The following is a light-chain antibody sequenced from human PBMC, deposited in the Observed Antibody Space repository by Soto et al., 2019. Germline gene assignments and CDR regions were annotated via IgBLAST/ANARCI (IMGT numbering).Light chain of an antibody. Sequence: IQMTQSPSSLSASVGDRVTITCRASQSIVRTLNWYQQKPGKAPELLIYTASNLESGVPSRFSGSGSGTDFALTISSLQPEDSAVYYCQQSHSSPLNFGGGTKVEFK. CDR1: QSIVRT. CDR3: QQSHSSPLN. CDR2: TAS. J-gene: IGKJ4*01. V-gene: IGKV1-39*01.